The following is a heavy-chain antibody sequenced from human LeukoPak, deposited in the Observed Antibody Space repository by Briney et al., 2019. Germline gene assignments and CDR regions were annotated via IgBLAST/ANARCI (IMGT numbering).Heavy chain of an antibody. V-gene: IGHV3-30*18. CDR3: AKEKLLWFGELDYYGMDV. CDR1: GFTFSSYG. Sequence: GGSLRLSCAASGFTFSSYGMHWVRQAPGKGLEWVAVISYDGSNKYYADSVKGRFTISRDNSKNTLYLQMNSLRAEDTAVYYCAKEKLLWFGELDYYGMDVWGKGTTVTVSS. D-gene: IGHD3-10*01. CDR2: ISYDGSNK. J-gene: IGHJ6*04.